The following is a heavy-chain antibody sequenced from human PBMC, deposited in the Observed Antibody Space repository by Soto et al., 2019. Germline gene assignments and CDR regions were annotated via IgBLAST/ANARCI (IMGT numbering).Heavy chain of an antibody. V-gene: IGHV3-7*03. CDR1: GFTFSGYW. J-gene: IGHJ4*02. CDR2: IKHDGSVQ. Sequence: LRLSCEASGFTFSGYWMSWVRQAPGKGLEWVADIKHDGSVQYYVDSVKGRFTISRDNAKKLLYLQMNGLRAEDTALYYCARAPYSNGWYRFDLWGQGTLVTVSS. CDR3: ARAPYSNGWYRFDL. D-gene: IGHD6-19*01.